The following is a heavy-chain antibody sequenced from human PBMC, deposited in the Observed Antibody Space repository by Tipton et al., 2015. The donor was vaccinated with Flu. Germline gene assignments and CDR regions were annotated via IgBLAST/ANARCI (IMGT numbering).Heavy chain of an antibody. CDR2: INHSGST. J-gene: IGHJ6*02. V-gene: IGHV4-34*01. D-gene: IGHD2-2*01. CDR3: ARGFTMPSRYSYSSSGMDV. Sequence: TLSLTCAVYGGSFSGYYWSWIRQPPGKGLEWIGEINHSGSTNYNPSLKSRVTISVDTSKNQFSLKLSSVTAADTAVYYCARGFTMPSRYSYSSSGMDVWGQGPTVPVSS. CDR1: GGSFSGYY.